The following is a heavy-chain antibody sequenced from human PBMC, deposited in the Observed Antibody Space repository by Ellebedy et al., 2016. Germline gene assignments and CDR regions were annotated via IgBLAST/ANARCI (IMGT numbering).Heavy chain of an antibody. CDR1: GGTFSSYA. J-gene: IGHJ4*02. CDR2: IIPILGIA. V-gene: IGHV1-69*04. Sequence: SVKVSXXASGGTFSSYAISWVRQAPGQGLEWMGRIIPILGIANYAQKFQGRVTITADKSTSTAYMELSSLRSEDTAVYYCARQNRDGYNLDYWGQGTLVTVSS. CDR3: ARQNRDGYNLDY. D-gene: IGHD5-24*01.